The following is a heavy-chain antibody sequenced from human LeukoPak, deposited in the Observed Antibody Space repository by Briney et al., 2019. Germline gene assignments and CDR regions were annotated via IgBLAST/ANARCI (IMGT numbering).Heavy chain of an antibody. V-gene: IGHV4-30-4*08. CDR3: ARRPDCSSTSCYSFWFDP. CDR1: GGSISSGDYY. D-gene: IGHD2-2*02. J-gene: IGHJ5*02. Sequence: SQTLYLTCTVSGGSISSGDYYWSWIRQPPGKGLEWIGYIYYSGSTYYNPSLKSRVTISVDTSKNQFSLKLSSVTAADTAVYYCARRPDCSSTSCYSFWFDPWGQGTLVTVSS. CDR2: IYYSGST.